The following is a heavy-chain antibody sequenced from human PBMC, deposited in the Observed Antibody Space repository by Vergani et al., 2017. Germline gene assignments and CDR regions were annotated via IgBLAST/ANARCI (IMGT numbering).Heavy chain of an antibody. CDR2: ISSSGSTI. J-gene: IGHJ4*02. V-gene: IGHV3-11*04. Sequence: QVQLVESGGGLVKPGGSLRLSCAASGFTFSDYYMSWIRQAPGKGLEWVSYISSSGSTIYYADSVKGRFTISRDNSKNTVCLQMNSLTAEDTAVYYCAKDPAHNAPAFDYWGQGTLVTVSS. CDR1: GFTFSDYY. CDR3: AKDPAHNAPAFDY. D-gene: IGHD1-1*01.